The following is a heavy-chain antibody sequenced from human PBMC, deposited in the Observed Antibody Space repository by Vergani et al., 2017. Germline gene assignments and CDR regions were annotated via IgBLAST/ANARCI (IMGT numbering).Heavy chain of an antibody. V-gene: IGHV3-43*02. CDR3: AKELTYDWSADY. D-gene: IGHD3-16*01. CDR1: GFTFSSYW. J-gene: IGHJ4*02. CDR2: ISGDGGST. Sequence: EVQLVESGGGLVQPGGSLRLSCAASGFTFSSYWMHWVRQAPGKGLVWVSLISGDGGSTYYADSVKGRFTISRDNSKNSLYLQMNSLRTEDTALYYCAKELTYDWSADYWGQGTLVTVSS.